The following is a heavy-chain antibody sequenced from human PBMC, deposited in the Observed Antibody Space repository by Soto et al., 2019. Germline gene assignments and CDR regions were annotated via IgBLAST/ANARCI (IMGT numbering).Heavy chain of an antibody. D-gene: IGHD6-13*01. CDR2: IYYSGNT. CDR1: GGSISSGGYY. CDR3: ARVDIAAAGTPGYYYYGLDV. V-gene: IGHV4-31*03. Sequence: QVQLQESGPGLVKPSQTLSLTCIVSGGSISSGGYYWSWIRQHPGKGLEWIGYIYYSGNTYYNPSLKSRVTISVDTSKNQFSLKLSSVTAADTAVYYCARVDIAAAGTPGYYYYGLDVWGQGTTVTVSS. J-gene: IGHJ6*02.